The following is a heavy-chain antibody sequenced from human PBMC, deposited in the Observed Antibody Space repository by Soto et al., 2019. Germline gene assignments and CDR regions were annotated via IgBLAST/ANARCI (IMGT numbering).Heavy chain of an antibody. J-gene: IGHJ5*02. CDR1: GFTFNTEG. V-gene: IGHV3-23*01. Sequence: GGSLRLSCEASGFTFNTEGMSWIRQAPGKGLEWVSAISGSGDRTNYAASVKGRFAISRDNSMNMLSLQMNSLRAEDTAVYYCAKAFGYSSTWYARNWFDPWRQGSLVTVSS. CDR2: ISGSGDRT. D-gene: IGHD6-13*01. CDR3: AKAFGYSSTWYARNWFDP.